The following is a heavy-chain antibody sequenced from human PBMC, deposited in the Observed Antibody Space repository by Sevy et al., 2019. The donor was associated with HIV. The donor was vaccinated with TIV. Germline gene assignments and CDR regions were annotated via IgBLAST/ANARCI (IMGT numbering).Heavy chain of an antibody. D-gene: IGHD3-22*01. CDR1: GFTFSSYA. V-gene: IGHV3-23*01. J-gene: IGHJ4*02. CDR2: TSGSGGST. CDR3: AKDTPNLSYDSSGYYYPQYFDY. Sequence: GGSLRLSCAASGFTFSSYAMSWVRQAPGKGLEWVSATSGSGGSTYYADSVKGRFTISRDNSKNTLYLQMNSLRAEDTAVYYCAKDTPNLSYDSSGYYYPQYFDYWGQGTLVTVSS.